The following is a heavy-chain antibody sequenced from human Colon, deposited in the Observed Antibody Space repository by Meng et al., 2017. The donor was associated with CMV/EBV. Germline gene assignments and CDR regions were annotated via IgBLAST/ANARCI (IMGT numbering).Heavy chain of an antibody. CDR3: AKDLATFGGVVNHNYGMDV. V-gene: IGHV3-23*01. Sequence: GESLKISCAASGFTFSTYTMTWVRQAPGKGLEWVSTINPSGGRANYADSVKGRFTISRDNSKSTLFLQMNSLRAEDTAMYYCAKDLATFGGVVNHNYGMDVWGQETTVTVSS. D-gene: IGHD3-3*01. J-gene: IGHJ6*02. CDR2: INPSGGRA. CDR1: GFTFSTYT.